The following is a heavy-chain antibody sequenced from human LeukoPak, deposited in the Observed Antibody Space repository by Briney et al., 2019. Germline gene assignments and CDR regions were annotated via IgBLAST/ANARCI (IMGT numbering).Heavy chain of an antibody. CDR3: ARDGRVGATTRPFQH. J-gene: IGHJ1*01. D-gene: IGHD1-26*01. V-gene: IGHV1-18*01. CDR2: ISAYNGNT. Sequence: GASVKVSCKASGYTFTSYAISWVRQAPGQGLEWMGWISAYNGNTNYAQKLQGRVTMTTDTSTSTAYMELRSLRSDDTAVYYCARDGRVGATTRPFQHWGQGTLVTVSS. CDR1: GYTFTSYA.